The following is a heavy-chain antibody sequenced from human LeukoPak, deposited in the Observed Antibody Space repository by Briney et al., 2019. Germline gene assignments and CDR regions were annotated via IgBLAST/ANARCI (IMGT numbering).Heavy chain of an antibody. J-gene: IGHJ3*02. CDR2: ISSSGFTI. D-gene: IGHD2-15*01. Sequence: GGSLRLSCAASGFTFSEYYVSWIRQAPGKGLEWVSYISSSGFTIYYADSVKGRFTISRDNAKNSLYLQMNSLRAEDTAVYYCARGGDGKAFDIWGQGTMVTVSS. CDR3: ARGGDGKAFDI. CDR1: GFTFSEYY. V-gene: IGHV3-11*04.